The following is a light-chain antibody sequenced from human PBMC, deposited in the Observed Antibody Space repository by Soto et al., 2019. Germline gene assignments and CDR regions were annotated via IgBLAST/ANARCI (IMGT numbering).Light chain of an antibody. CDR2: GAS. V-gene: IGKV3-20*01. Sequence: EIVLTHSPGTLSLYPWEIATLSCRASQSVSNNYLARYQQKPGQAPRLLIYGASNRATGIPDRFSGSGSGTDFTLTISRLEPEDFAVYYCQQYGSSGTLGQGTKVDIK. J-gene: IGKJ1*01. CDR1: QSVSNNY. CDR3: QQYGSSGT.